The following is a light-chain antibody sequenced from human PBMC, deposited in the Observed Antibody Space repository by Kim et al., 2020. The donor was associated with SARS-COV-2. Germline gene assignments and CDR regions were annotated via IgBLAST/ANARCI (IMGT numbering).Light chain of an antibody. V-gene: IGLV1-40*01. J-gene: IGLJ1*01. CDR2: SNN. Sequence: SSSCFADSSHTGRGYTVNWYQPLPGTAPKLLIYSNNKRPSGVPDRFSGSKSANSASLAIAGLQAEDEADYYCQAYDSVLSGYVFGSGTKVTVL. CDR1: SSHTGRGYT. CDR3: QAYDSVLSGYV.